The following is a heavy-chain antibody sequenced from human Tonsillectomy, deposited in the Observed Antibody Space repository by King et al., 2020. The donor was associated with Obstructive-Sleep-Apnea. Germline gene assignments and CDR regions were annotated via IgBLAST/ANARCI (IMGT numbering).Heavy chain of an antibody. Sequence: VQLVESGGGVVQPGGSLRLFCVASGFFFSNLAMHWVRQAPGKGLDGVGVKRYVGSNKYYSESVKGRFTISRDNSKNTLYLQMNSLRTEDTAVYYCAKDTSSVAYWGQGTLVTVSS. V-gene: IGHV3-30*02. D-gene: IGHD1-1*01. CDR3: AKDTSSVAY. J-gene: IGHJ4*02. CDR1: GFFFSNLA. CDR2: KRYVGSNK.